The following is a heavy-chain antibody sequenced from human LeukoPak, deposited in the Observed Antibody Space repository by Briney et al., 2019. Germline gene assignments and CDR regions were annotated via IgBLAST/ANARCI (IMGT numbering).Heavy chain of an antibody. Sequence: SCKASGYTFTSYAMHWVRQAPGKGLEWVAVISYDGSNKYYADSVKGRFTISRDNSKNTLYLQMNSLRAEDTAVYYCARDHTTALDYWGQGTLVTVSS. CDR2: ISYDGSNK. CDR3: ARDHTTALDY. D-gene: IGHD4-17*01. V-gene: IGHV3-30-3*01. J-gene: IGHJ4*02. CDR1: GYTFTSYA.